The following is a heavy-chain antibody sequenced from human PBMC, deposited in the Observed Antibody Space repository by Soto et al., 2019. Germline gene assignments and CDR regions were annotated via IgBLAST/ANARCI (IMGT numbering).Heavy chain of an antibody. CDR1: GGSISSGDYY. CDR2: IYYSGST. CDR3: ARLYYDFWSGYYTRPHYYYGMDV. D-gene: IGHD3-3*01. J-gene: IGHJ6*02. Sequence: SETLSLTCTVSGGSISSGDYYWSWIRRPPGKGLEWIGYIYYSGSTYYNPSLKSRVTISVDTSKNQFSLKLSSVTAADTAVYYCARLYYDFWSGYYTRPHYYYGMDVWGQGTTVTVSS. V-gene: IGHV4-30-4*01.